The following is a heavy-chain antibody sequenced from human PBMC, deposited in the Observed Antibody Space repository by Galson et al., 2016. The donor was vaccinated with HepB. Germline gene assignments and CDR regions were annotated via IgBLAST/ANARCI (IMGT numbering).Heavy chain of an antibody. Sequence: SVKVSCKASGYTFTSHGISWVRQAPGQGLEWMGWISAYNGNTNYAQNLQGRISMTTDTSTSTGYMELRSLRSDDTAVYDCARDGEYYGSGSSNDAFDIWGKGTMVTVSS. CDR2: ISAYNGNT. CDR1: GYTFTSHG. D-gene: IGHD3-10*01. CDR3: ARDGEYYGSGSSNDAFDI. J-gene: IGHJ3*02. V-gene: IGHV1-18*01.